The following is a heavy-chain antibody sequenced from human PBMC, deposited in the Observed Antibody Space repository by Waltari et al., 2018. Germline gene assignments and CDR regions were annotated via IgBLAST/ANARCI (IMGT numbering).Heavy chain of an antibody. J-gene: IGHJ4*02. CDR1: GFSLSNARMG. V-gene: IGHV2-26*01. Sequence: QVTLTESGPVLVKPTETLTLTCTVSGFSLSNARMGVSWIRQPPGKALEWLAHIFSNDEKSYSTSLKSRLTISKDTSKRQVVLTMTNMDPVDTATYYCARSLRITIFGVITRRYFDYWGQGTLVTVSS. CDR3: ARSLRITIFGVITRRYFDY. CDR2: IFSNDEK. D-gene: IGHD3-3*01.